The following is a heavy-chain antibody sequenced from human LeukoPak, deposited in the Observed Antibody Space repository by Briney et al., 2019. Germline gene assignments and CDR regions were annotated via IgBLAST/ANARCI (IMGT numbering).Heavy chain of an antibody. CDR2: ISYDGNKK. Sequence: GGSLRLSCAASGFTFSNNSIHWVRQAPGKGLEWVAVISYDGNKKYYADSVKGRFTISRDNSKNTLYLQMNSLRGEDTAVYYCARTQKYSSSWSKYYHYFYGMDVWGQGTTVTVSS. D-gene: IGHD6-13*01. CDR1: GFTFSNNS. CDR3: ARTQKYSSSWSKYYHYFYGMDV. J-gene: IGHJ6*02. V-gene: IGHV3-30-3*01.